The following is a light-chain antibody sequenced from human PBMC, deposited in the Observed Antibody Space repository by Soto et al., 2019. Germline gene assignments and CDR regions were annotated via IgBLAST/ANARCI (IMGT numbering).Light chain of an antibody. Sequence: EIVLTQSPAILSLSPGERATLSCRASQSVSSFLAWYQQKPGQAPRLLIYDASNKATGIPARFSGSGSGTDFTLTINSLEPEDFAVYYCQQRSYWPLTFGGGTKVDIK. CDR3: QQRSYWPLT. J-gene: IGKJ4*01. CDR2: DAS. V-gene: IGKV3-11*01. CDR1: QSVSSF.